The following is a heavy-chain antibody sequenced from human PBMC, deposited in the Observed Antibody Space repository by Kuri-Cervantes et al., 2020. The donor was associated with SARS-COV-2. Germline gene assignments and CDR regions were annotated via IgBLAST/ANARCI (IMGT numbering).Heavy chain of an antibody. CDR1: GFTFSSYA. Sequence: GESLKISCAASGFTFSSYAMSWVRQAPGKGLEWVSAISGSGGSTYYADSVKGRFTISRDNAKNSLYLQMNSLRAEDTAVYYCARDPDFWSGYYTGIVASEIWGQGTMVTVSS. V-gene: IGHV3-23*01. CDR2: ISGSGGST. J-gene: IGHJ3*02. D-gene: IGHD3-3*01. CDR3: ARDPDFWSGYYTGIVASEI.